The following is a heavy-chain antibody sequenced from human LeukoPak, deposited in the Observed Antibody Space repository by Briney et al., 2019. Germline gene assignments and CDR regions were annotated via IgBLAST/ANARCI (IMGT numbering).Heavy chain of an antibody. CDR1: GFTFSSYA. J-gene: IGHJ3*02. D-gene: IGHD6-13*01. CDR3: ATSLSSSWRHDAFDI. CDR2: ISGRGGST. V-gene: IGHV3-23*01. Sequence: GGSLRLSCAASGFTFSSYAMSWVRQAPGKGREWVSAISGRGGSTYYADSVKGRVTISRDNSKNTLYLQMNSLRAEDTAVYYCATSLSSSWRHDAFDIWGQGTMVTVSS.